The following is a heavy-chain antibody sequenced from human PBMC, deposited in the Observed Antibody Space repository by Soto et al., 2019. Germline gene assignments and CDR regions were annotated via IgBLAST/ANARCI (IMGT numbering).Heavy chain of an antibody. J-gene: IGHJ6*02. CDR1: GYSFTDYH. V-gene: IGHV1-2*04. D-gene: IGHD2-8*01. Sequence: QVQLVQSGAEVKKPGASVRVSCKASGYSFTDYHIHWVRQAPGQGLEWLGRINPKSGGTSTAQKFQGWVTMTRERSISTVYMELTRLRSDDTAVYFCARGHSTDCSNGVCSFFYNHEMDVWGQGTTGTVSS. CDR3: ARGHSTDCSNGVCSFFYNHEMDV. CDR2: INPKSGGT.